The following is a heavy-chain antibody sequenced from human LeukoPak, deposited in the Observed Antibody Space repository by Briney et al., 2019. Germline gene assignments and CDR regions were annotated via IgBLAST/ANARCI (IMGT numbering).Heavy chain of an antibody. CDR3: VSLGELSAFDY. V-gene: IGHV3-74*01. CDR1: GFTFSSYW. D-gene: IGHD3-16*02. J-gene: IGHJ4*02. Sequence: GGSVRLSCAASGFTFSSYWMHWVRQAPGKGLVWVSRINSDGSTTSYADSVKGRFTISRDNAKNTLYLQMNSLRAEDTAVYYCVSLGELSAFDYWGQGTLVTVS. CDR2: INSDGSTT.